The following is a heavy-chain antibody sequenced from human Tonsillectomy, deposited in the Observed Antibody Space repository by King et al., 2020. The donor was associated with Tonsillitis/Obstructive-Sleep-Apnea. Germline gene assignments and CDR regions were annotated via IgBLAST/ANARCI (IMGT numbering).Heavy chain of an antibody. D-gene: IGHD5-18*01. CDR1: GFTFSSYW. Sequence: VQLVESGGGFVQPGGSLRLSCAASGFTFSSYWMSWVRQAPGKGLEWVANIKQDGSEKYYVDSVKGRFTISRDNAKNSLYLQMNSLRAEDTAVYYCARTLGTTAMAFYFDYWGQGTLVTVSS. CDR2: IKQDGSEK. CDR3: ARTLGTTAMAFYFDY. J-gene: IGHJ4*02. V-gene: IGHV3-7*03.